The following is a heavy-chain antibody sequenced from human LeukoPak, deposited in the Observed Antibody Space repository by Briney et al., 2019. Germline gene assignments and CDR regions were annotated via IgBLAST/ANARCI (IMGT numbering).Heavy chain of an antibody. CDR1: GGSISSGSYY. J-gene: IGHJ4*02. CDR2: IYTSGST. V-gene: IGHV4-61*02. Sequence: SETLSLTCTVSGGSISSGSYYWRWIRQPAGKGLEWIGRIYTSGSTNYNPSLKSRVTISVDTSKNQFSLKLSSVTAADTAVYYCARVLAVATFDCWGQGTLVTVSS. CDR3: ARVLAVATFDC. D-gene: IGHD6-19*01.